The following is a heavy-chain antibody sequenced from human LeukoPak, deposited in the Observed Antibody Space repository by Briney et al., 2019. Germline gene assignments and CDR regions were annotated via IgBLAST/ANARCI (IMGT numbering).Heavy chain of an antibody. J-gene: IGHJ4*02. V-gene: IGHV1-8*01. D-gene: IGHD3-3*02. Sequence: ASVKVSCKASGYSFTDYDIIWVRQAAGPGLEWVGWVNPKSGSTAYAPKFQGRVTMTSITSISTVYMELSSLRPEDSAVYYCARGVSIRRYAWAFWGQGSLVTVSS. CDR1: GYSFTDYD. CDR3: ARGVSIRRYAWAF. CDR2: VNPKSGST.